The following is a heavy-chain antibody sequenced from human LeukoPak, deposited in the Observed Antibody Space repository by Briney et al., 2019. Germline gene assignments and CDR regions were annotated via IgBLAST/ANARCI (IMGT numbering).Heavy chain of an antibody. J-gene: IGHJ4*02. CDR3: VRSIPYGTTWYGRSDY. V-gene: IGHV3-7*03. D-gene: IGHD6-13*01. Sequence: GGSLRLSCAASGFPFSSYSMTWVRQAPGKGLEWVANIKPDGTTKFYVDSVKGRFTISRDNALNSLYLQMNSLRAEDTAIYYCVRSIPYGTTWYGRSDYWGQGTLVTVSS. CDR2: IKPDGTTK. CDR1: GFPFSSYS.